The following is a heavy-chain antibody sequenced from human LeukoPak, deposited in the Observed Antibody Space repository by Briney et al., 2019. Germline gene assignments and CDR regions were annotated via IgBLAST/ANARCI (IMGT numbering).Heavy chain of an antibody. D-gene: IGHD6-19*01. J-gene: IGHJ4*02. V-gene: IGHV4-30-4*08. CDR1: GGSISSGDYY. CDR2: IYYSGST. Sequence: SETLSLTCTVSGGSISSGDYYWGWIRQPPGKGLEWIGFIYYSGSTYYNPSLKSRVTISIDTSKNQFSLKLSSVTAADTAVYYCARDRSSGWYGGHDYWGQGTLVTVSS. CDR3: ARDRSSGWYGGHDY.